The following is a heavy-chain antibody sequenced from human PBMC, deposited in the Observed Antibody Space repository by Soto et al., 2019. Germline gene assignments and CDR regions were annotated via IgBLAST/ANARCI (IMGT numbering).Heavy chain of an antibody. Sequence: SETLSLTCTVSGGSLSSDYSYWTWIRQPPERALEWIGYISYSGSTNYNPSLKSRVIISADTSKNQFSLKVTSVTAADTAVYYCARERTASLTSENYLFDSWGQGALVTVSS. CDR3: ARERTASLTSENYLFDS. CDR1: GGSLSSDYSY. V-gene: IGHV4-30-4*01. J-gene: IGHJ4*02. D-gene: IGHD3-10*01. CDR2: ISYSGST.